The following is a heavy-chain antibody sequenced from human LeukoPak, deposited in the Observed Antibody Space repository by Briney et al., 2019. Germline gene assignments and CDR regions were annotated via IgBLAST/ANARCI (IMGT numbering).Heavy chain of an antibody. J-gene: IGHJ3*02. V-gene: IGHV1-46*03. D-gene: IGHD3-3*01. CDR2: INPSGGST. CDR1: GYTFTSYY. CDR3: ARGLTIFGVVNAFDI. Sequence: ASVKVSCKASGYTFTSYYMHWVRQAPGQGLEWMGIINPSGGSTSYAQKFQGRVTMTRDTSTSTVYMELSSLRSEDTAVYYCARGLTIFGVVNAFDIWGQGTMVTVSS.